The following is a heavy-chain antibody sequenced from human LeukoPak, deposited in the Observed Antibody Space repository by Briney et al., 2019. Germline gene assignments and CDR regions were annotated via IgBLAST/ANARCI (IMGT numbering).Heavy chain of an antibody. CDR1: GFTCSSYA. CDR2: ISYDGSNK. Sequence: GGSLRLSCAASGFTCSSYAMHWVRQAPGKGLEWVAVISYDGSNKYYADSVKGRFTISRDNSKNTLYLQMNSLRAEDTAVYYCARDLMIGGSWTGYFDYWGQGTLVTVSS. CDR3: ARDLMIGGSWTGYFDY. V-gene: IGHV3-30*04. J-gene: IGHJ4*02. D-gene: IGHD2-15*01.